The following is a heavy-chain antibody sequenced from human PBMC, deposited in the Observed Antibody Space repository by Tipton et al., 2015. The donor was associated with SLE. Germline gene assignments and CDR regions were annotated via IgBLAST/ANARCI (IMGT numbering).Heavy chain of an antibody. CDR1: GGSIISGGYY. V-gene: IGHV4-31*03. Sequence: TLSLTCTVSGGSIISGGYYWTWIRQHPGKGLEWIGHIFYSGSTYYNPSLRSRLTMSVDTSNSQFSLKLNSVTAADTAVYYCARHYCSGGRCYDDYWGQGTLVTVSS. CDR2: IFYSGST. J-gene: IGHJ4*02. CDR3: ARHYCSGGRCYDDY. D-gene: IGHD2-15*01.